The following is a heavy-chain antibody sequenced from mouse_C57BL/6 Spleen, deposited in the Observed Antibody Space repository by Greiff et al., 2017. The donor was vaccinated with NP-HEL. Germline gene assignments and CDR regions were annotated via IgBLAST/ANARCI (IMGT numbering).Heavy chain of an antibody. Sequence: QVQLKQPGTELVKPGASVKLSCKASGYTFTSYWMHWVKQRPGQGLEWIGNINPSNGGTNYNEKFKSKATLTVDKSSSTAYMQLSSLTSEDSAVYYCAREGFTTVVAPDYWGQGTTLTVSS. D-gene: IGHD1-1*01. V-gene: IGHV1-53*01. CDR3: AREGFTTVVAPDY. J-gene: IGHJ2*01. CDR1: GYTFTSYW. CDR2: INPSNGGT.